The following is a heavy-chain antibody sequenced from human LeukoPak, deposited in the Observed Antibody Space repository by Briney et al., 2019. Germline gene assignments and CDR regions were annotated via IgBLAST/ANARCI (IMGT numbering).Heavy chain of an antibody. V-gene: IGHV3-30*02. D-gene: IGHD7-27*01. Sequence: XVXQXXGXXXEWVAFIRYDGSNKYYADSVRGRFTISRDNSKNTLYLQMNSLRAEDTAVYYCAKGANWDPFDYWGQGILVTVSS. CDR3: AKGANWDPFDY. CDR2: IRYDGSNK. J-gene: IGHJ4*02.